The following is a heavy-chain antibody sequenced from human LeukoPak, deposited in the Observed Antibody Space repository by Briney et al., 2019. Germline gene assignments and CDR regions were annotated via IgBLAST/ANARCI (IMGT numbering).Heavy chain of an antibody. CDR2: IIGTGSTK. CDR3: AREFLDAFDI. V-gene: IGHV3-48*03. Sequence: QSGGSLRLSCAASGITLSSYETNWVGQAPGKGLEWVSYIIGTGSTKYYADSVKGRFTISRDNAKNSVYLQMNSLRAEDTAVYYCAREFLDAFDIWGHGTMVTVSS. CDR1: GITLSSYE. J-gene: IGHJ3*02.